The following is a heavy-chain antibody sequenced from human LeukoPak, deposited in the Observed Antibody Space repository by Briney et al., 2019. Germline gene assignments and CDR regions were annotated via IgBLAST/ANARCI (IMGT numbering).Heavy chain of an antibody. CDR2: INQEGSEE. J-gene: IGHJ4*02. D-gene: IGHD6-19*01. CDR1: GFTFSTYW. Sequence: GGSLRLSCAASGFTFSTYWMSWVRQAPGKGLEWVPNINQEGSEEYYVDSVKGRFTISRDNAKNSLYLQMNSLRAEDTALYYCARTYPGIAKAGTFDCWGQGTLVTVSS. V-gene: IGHV3-7*01. CDR3: ARTYPGIAKAGTFDC.